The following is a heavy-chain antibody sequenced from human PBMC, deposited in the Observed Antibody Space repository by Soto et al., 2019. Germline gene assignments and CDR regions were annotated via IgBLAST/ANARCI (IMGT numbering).Heavy chain of an antibody. J-gene: IGHJ6*02. CDR1: GFTVSSNY. CDR3: ARDSGDYGDYVPTHYYYYGMDV. D-gene: IGHD4-17*01. CDR2: IYSGGST. V-gene: IGHV3-53*02. Sequence: EVQLVETGGGLIQPGGSLRLSCAASGFTVSSNYMSWVRQATGKGLEWVSVIYSGGSTYYADSVKGRFTISRDNSKNTLYLQMNSLRAEDTAVYYCARDSGDYGDYVPTHYYYYGMDVWGQGTTVTVSS.